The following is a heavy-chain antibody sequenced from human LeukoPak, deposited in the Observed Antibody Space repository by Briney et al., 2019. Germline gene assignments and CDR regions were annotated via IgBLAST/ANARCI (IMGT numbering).Heavy chain of an antibody. Sequence: GGSLRLSCAASGFTFYTYSMNWVRQAPGKGLEWVSSITYSGSYIYYADSVKGRFTISRDNAKNSLYLQMNSLRAEDTAVYYCARVGNYYDSSGYYYYFDYWGQGTLVTVSS. CDR3: ARVGNYYDSSGYYYYFDY. D-gene: IGHD3-22*01. V-gene: IGHV3-21*01. CDR1: GFTFYTYS. J-gene: IGHJ4*02. CDR2: ITYSGSYI.